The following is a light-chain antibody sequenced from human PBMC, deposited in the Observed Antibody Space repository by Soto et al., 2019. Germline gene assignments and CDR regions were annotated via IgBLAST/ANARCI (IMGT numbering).Light chain of an antibody. V-gene: IGKV1-6*02. CDR1: QGISSY. CDR2: AAS. Sequence: AIQLTQSPSSLPASGRDRGPLPFRASQGISSYLAWYQQKPGKAPKLLIYAASTLQSGVPSRFSGSGSGTDFTLTISSLQPEDFATYYCLQLYNYPRTFGQGTKVDI. CDR3: LQLYNYPRT. J-gene: IGKJ1*01.